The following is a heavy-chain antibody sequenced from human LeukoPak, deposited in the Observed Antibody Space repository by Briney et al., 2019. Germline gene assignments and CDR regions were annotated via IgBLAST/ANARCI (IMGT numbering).Heavy chain of an antibody. CDR3: ARDWAGGIAVAGRGYYFDY. V-gene: IGHV1-18*01. CDR2: ISAYNGNT. CDR1: GYTFTSYG. J-gene: IGHJ4*02. D-gene: IGHD6-19*01. Sequence: GASVKVSCKASGYTFTSYGISWVRQAPGQGLEWMGWISAYNGNTNYAQKLQGRVTMTTDTSTSTAYMELRGLRSDDTAVYYCARDWAGGIAVAGRGYYFDYWGQGTLVTVSS.